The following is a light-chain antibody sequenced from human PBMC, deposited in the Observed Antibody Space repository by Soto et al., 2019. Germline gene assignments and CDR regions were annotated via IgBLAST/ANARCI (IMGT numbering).Light chain of an antibody. CDR2: AAS. CDR3: QQLNSYPGT. V-gene: IGKV1-9*01. Sequence: IQLTQSPSSLSASVGDRVTITCRASQGISSYLAWYQQKPGKAPKLLIYAASTLQSGVPSRFSGSGSGTDFTLTIISLQPEDFATYYCQQLNSYPGTFGPGTKVDIK. CDR1: QGISSY. J-gene: IGKJ3*01.